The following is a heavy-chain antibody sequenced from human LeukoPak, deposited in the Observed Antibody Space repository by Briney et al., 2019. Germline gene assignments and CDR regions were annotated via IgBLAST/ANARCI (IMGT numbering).Heavy chain of an antibody. CDR2: IYTTGFT. CDR1: GGSISSGGYY. CDR3: AREDYNFL. Sequence: NPSETLSLTCTVSGGSISSGGYYWSWIRQHPGKGLEWIGRIYTTGFTNYHPSLKSRVTVSIDTSKNQFYLKLTSVTAADTAVYYCAREDYNFLWGQGTLVTVSS. D-gene: IGHD3-3*01. V-gene: IGHV4-61*02. J-gene: IGHJ4*02.